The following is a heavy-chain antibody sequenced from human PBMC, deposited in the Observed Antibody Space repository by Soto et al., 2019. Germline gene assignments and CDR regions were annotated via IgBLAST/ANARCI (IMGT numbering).Heavy chain of an antibody. D-gene: IGHD3-22*01. CDR2: ISSSSTI. CDR1: GFTVSSNY. CDR3: ARDGVDSSGYSSPFDY. Sequence: GGSLRLSCAASGFTVSSNYMSWVRQAPGKGLEWVSYISSSSTIYYVDSVKGRFTISRDNAKNSLYLQMNSLRAEDTAVYYCARDGVDSSGYSSPFDYWGQGTLVTVSS. V-gene: IGHV3-48*01. J-gene: IGHJ4*02.